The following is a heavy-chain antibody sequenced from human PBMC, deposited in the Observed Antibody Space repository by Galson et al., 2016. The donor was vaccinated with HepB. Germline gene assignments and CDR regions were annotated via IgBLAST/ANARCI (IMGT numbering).Heavy chain of an antibody. CDR2: IYHSGDT. CDR3: ASLSPGIAAAT. Sequence: TLSLTCAVSGGFISSGAYSWNWIRQPPGKGLEWIGYIYHSGDTYYNPSLKSRVAISVDKSKNQFSLKLNSLTAADTAVYYCASLSPGIAAATWGQGTLVTVSS. J-gene: IGHJ5*02. V-gene: IGHV4-30-2*01. CDR1: GGFISSGAYS. D-gene: IGHD6-13*01.